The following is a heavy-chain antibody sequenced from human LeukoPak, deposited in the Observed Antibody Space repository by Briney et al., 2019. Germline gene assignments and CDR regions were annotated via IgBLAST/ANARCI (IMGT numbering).Heavy chain of an antibody. Sequence: KPSETLSLTCTVSGGSISSYYWSWIRQPPGKGLEWIGYIYYSGSTNYNPSLKSRVTISVDTSKNQFSLKLSSVTAADTAVYYCARVLSEGIAAAGTGYYYYGMDVWGQGTTVTVSS. D-gene: IGHD6-13*01. J-gene: IGHJ6*02. CDR3: ARVLSEGIAAAGTGYYYYGMDV. CDR1: GGSISSYY. CDR2: IYYSGST. V-gene: IGHV4-59*01.